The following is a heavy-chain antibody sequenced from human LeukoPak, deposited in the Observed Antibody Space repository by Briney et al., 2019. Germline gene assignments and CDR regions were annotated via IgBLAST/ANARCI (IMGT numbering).Heavy chain of an antibody. D-gene: IGHD3-10*01. J-gene: IGHJ5*02. CDR1: GCSISSGGYS. CDR3: ARLLWFGEFSYNWFDP. Sequence: SQTLSLTCAVSGCSISSGGYSWSWIRQPPGKGLEWTGYIYHSGSTYYNPSLKSRVTISVDRSKNQFSLKLSSVAAADTAVYYCARLLWFGEFSYNWFDPWGQGTLVTVSS. CDR2: IYHSGST. V-gene: IGHV4-30-2*01.